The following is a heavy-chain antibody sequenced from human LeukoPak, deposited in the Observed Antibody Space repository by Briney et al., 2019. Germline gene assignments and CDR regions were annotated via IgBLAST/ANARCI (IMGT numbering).Heavy chain of an antibody. Sequence: PSETLSLTCTVSGGSISSGSYYWSWIRQPAGKGLEWIGRIYTSGSTNYNPSLKSRVTISVDTSKNQFSLKLSSVTAADTAVYYCARVVPLTGEGYFDYWGQGTLVTVSS. CDR3: ARVVPLTGEGYFDY. D-gene: IGHD7-27*01. CDR1: GGSISSGSYY. CDR2: IYTSGST. J-gene: IGHJ4*02. V-gene: IGHV4-61*02.